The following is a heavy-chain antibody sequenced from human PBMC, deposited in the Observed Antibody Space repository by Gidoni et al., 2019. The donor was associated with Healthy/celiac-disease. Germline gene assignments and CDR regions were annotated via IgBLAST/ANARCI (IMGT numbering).Heavy chain of an antibody. CDR3: AREPRFLEWLVDY. Sequence: EVQLVESGGGLVQPGGSLRLSCAASGFTFSSYWMSWVRQAPGKGLEWVANIKQDGSEKYYVDSVKGRFTISRDNAKNSLYLQMNSLRAEDTAVYYCAREPRFLEWLVDYWGQGTLVTVSS. CDR2: IKQDGSEK. CDR1: GFTFSSYW. V-gene: IGHV3-7*05. J-gene: IGHJ4*02. D-gene: IGHD3-3*01.